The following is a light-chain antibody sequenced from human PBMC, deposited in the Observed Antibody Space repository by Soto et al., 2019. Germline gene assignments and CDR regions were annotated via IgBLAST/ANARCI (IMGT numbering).Light chain of an antibody. CDR1: QSVTSNY. CDR2: GAS. J-gene: IGKJ1*01. CDR3: QQYGTSPRT. Sequence: EIVLTQSPGTLSLSPGERATLSCRVSQSVTSNYLAWYQQKPGQAPRLLIYGASSRPTGVPDRFSGSGSGTDFTLTISRLEPEDFAVFYCQQYGTSPRTFGQGTKVEVK. V-gene: IGKV3-20*01.